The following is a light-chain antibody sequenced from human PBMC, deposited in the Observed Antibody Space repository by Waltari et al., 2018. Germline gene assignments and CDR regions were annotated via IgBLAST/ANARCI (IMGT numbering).Light chain of an antibody. J-gene: IGLJ3*02. V-gene: IGLV1-47*01. CDR3: AAWDDSLSGWV. CDR2: RNN. Sequence: QSVLTQLPSASGTPGQGVTISCSGSSSNIGDNYVCWYQQFPGTSPKLLIHRNNQRPSGVPDRFSGSKSGTSAFLVISGLRSEDEADYHCAAWDDSLSGWVFGGGTKVTVL. CDR1: SSNIGDNY.